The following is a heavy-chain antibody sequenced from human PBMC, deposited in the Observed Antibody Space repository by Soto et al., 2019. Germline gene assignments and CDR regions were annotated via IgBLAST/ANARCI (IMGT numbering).Heavy chain of an antibody. D-gene: IGHD5-12*01. V-gene: IGHV4-4*02. CDR3: ARLKLGGYDHYYYYYMDV. CDR1: SGTISSSNW. J-gene: IGHJ6*03. CDR2: INQSGSP. Sequence: SETLSLTCAVSSGTISSSNWWTWVRQPPGKGLEWIGDINQSGSPNYNPSLKSRVTISVDTSKNQFFLKLSSVTAADTAVYYCARLKLGGYDHYYYYYMDVWGKGTTVTVSS.